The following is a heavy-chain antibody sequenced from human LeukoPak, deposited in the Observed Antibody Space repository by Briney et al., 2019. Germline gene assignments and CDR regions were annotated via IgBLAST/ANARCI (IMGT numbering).Heavy chain of an antibody. CDR1: GFTFSSYA. D-gene: IGHD3-3*01. V-gene: IGHV3-30-3*01. CDR2: ISYDESNK. Sequence: GRSLRLSCAASGFTFSSYAMHWVRQAPGKGLEWVAVISYDESNKYYADSVKGRFTISRDNSKNTLYLQMNSLRAEDTAVYYCARYFDFWSAIDYWGQGTLVTVSS. J-gene: IGHJ4*02. CDR3: ARYFDFWSAIDY.